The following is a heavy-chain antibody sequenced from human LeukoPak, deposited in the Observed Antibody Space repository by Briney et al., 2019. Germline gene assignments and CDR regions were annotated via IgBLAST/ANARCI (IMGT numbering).Heavy chain of an antibody. CDR3: ARDDIVVVPAAIRAYYYGMDV. CDR2: INPNGGGT. D-gene: IGHD2-2*02. Sequence: ASVKVSCKASGYTFTGYYMHWVRQAPGQGLEWMGWINPNGGGTNYAQKFQGRVTMTRDTSISTAYMELSRLRSDDTAVYYCARDDIVVVPAAIRAYYYGMDVWGQGTTVTVSS. CDR1: GYTFTGYY. J-gene: IGHJ6*02. V-gene: IGHV1-2*02.